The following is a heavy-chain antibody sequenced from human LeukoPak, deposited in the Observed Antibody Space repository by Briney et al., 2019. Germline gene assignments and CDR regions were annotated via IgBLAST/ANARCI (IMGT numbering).Heavy chain of an antibody. D-gene: IGHD3-10*01. Sequence: SETLSLTCAVSGGSISSSNWWSWVRQPPGKGLEWIGYIYYSGSTYYNPSLESRVTISVDTSKNQFSLKLSSVTAADTAVYYCASSITMVRGVLQHWGQGTLVTVSS. V-gene: IGHV4-4*02. CDR2: IYYSGST. CDR3: ASSITMVRGVLQH. J-gene: IGHJ1*01. CDR1: GGSISSSNW.